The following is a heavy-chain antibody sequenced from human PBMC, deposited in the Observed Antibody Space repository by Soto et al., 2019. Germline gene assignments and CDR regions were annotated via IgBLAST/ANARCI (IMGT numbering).Heavy chain of an antibody. Sequence: LSLPCTVSGGSTSSDNYWSWIRQPPGKGLEWIGHIYYSGNTDYKPSLKSRLAISIDTSKNQFSLKLSSVTAADTAVYFCAREGGESSDGLYYFDSWGQGSLVTVSS. CDR1: GGSTSSDNY. CDR3: AREGGESSDGLYYFDS. J-gene: IGHJ4*02. D-gene: IGHD3-16*01. CDR2: IYYSGNT. V-gene: IGHV4-30-4*01.